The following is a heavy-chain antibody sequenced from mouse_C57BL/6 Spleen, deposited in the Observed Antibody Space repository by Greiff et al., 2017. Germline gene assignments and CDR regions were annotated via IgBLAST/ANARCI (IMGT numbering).Heavy chain of an antibody. J-gene: IGHJ4*01. CDR3: TTNYGSRYAMDY. Sequence: EVKLQESGAELVRPGASVKLSCTASGFNIKDYYMHWVKQRPEQGLEWIGRIDPEDGDTEYAPKFQGKATMTADTSSNTAYLQLSSLTSEDTAVYYCTTNYGSRYAMDYWGQGTSVTVSS. V-gene: IGHV14-1*01. CDR2: IDPEDGDT. D-gene: IGHD1-1*01. CDR1: GFNIKDYY.